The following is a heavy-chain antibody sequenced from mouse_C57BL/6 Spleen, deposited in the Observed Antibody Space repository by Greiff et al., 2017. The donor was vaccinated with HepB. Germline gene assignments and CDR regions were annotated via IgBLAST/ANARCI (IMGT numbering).Heavy chain of an antibody. CDR3: ARHDGYYWYFDV. CDR1: GFTFSSYT. V-gene: IGHV5-9*01. D-gene: IGHD2-3*01. CDR2: ISGGGGNT. Sequence: EVKLVESGGGLVKPGGSLKLSCAASGFTFSSYTMSWVRQTPEKRLEWVATISGGGGNTYYPDSVKSRFTISRDNAKDTLYLQMSSLRSEDTALYYCARHDGYYWYFDVWGTGTTVTVSS. J-gene: IGHJ1*03.